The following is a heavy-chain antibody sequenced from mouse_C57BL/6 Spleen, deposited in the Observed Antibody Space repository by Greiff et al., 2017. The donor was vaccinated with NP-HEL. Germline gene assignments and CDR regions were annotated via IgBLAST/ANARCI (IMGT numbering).Heavy chain of an antibody. D-gene: IGHD4-1*01. CDR1: GFTFSSYT. CDR3: ARRGWDGDYFDY. J-gene: IGHJ2*01. Sequence: DVMLVESGGGLVKPGGSLKLSCAASGFTFSSYTMSWVRQTPEKRLEWVATISGGGGNTYYPDSVKGRFTIPRDNAKNTLYLQMSSLRSEDTALYYCARRGWDGDYFDYWGQGTTLTVSS. CDR2: ISGGGGNT. V-gene: IGHV5-9*01.